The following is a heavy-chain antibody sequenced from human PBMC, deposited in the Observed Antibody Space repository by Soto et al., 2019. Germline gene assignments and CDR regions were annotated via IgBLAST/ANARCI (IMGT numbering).Heavy chain of an antibody. CDR1: GFTFSSYW. CDR3: VRGASGRYYMDV. J-gene: IGHJ6*03. Sequence: EVQLVESGGGLVQPGGSLRLSCAASGFTFSSYWLHWVRQGPGKGLVWVSRINTDASRTNYADSVKGRFTISRDNAKNTVYLQVNSLRDEDTALYFCVRGASGRYYMDVWGKGTTVTVSS. V-gene: IGHV3-74*01. CDR2: INTDASRT. D-gene: IGHD3-10*01.